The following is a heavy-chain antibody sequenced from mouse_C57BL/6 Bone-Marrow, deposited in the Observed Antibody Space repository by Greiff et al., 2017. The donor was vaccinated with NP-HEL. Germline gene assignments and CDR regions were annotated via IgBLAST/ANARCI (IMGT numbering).Heavy chain of an antibody. CDR3: SRHYYYGSYWYFDV. J-gene: IGHJ1*03. CDR1: GFTFSDYY. V-gene: IGHV5-12*01. D-gene: IGHD1-1*01. CDR2: ISNGGGST. Sequence: EVQRVESGGGLVQPGGSLKLSCAASGFTFSDYYMYWVRQTPEKRLEWVAYISNGGGSTYYPDNVKGRFTISRDNAKNTLYLQMSRLKSEDTAMYYCSRHYYYGSYWYFDVWGTGTTVTVSS.